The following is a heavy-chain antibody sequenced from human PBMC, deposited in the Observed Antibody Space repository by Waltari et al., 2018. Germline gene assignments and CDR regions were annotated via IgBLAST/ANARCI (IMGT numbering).Heavy chain of an antibody. Sequence: EVQLVESGGGLVKPGGSLRISCAASGFTFSSYSMNWVRQAPGKGLEGVSSISSSSSYIYYADSVKGRFTISRDNAKNSLYLQMNSLRAEDTAVYYCARAAAAIGDAFDIWGQGTMVTVSS. CDR2: ISSSSSYI. V-gene: IGHV3-21*01. J-gene: IGHJ3*02. CDR1: GFTFSSYS. CDR3: ARAAAAIGDAFDI. D-gene: IGHD6-25*01.